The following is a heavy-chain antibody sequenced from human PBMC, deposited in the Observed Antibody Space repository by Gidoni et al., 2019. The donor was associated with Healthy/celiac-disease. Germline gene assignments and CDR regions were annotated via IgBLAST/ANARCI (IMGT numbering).Heavy chain of an antibody. Sequence: EVQLLESGGGLVQPGGSLRLSCAASGFTFSSYAMSWVRQAPGKGLEWVSAISGSGGSTYYADSVKGRFTISRDNSKNTLYLQMNSLRAEDTAVYYCAKDSQSTIYYYYGMDVWGQGTTVTVSS. D-gene: IGHD3-3*01. CDR3: AKDSQSTIYYYYGMDV. CDR1: GFTFSSYA. V-gene: IGHV3-23*01. J-gene: IGHJ6*02. CDR2: ISGSGGST.